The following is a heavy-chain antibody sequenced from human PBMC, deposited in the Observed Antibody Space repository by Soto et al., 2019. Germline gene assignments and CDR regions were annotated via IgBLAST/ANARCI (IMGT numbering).Heavy chain of an antibody. CDR1: GFSFDEYA. CDR2: INWNSGNI. V-gene: IGHV3-9*01. Sequence: EVQVAESGGGSVQPGRSLRLSCAASGFSFDEYAMHWVRQVPGKGLEWVSSINWNSGNIGYADSVRGRFTISRDNAKNSLYLQMNSLRPEDTAFYYCATGTKYCSSGVCSVFDYWGQGTLVTVSS. CDR3: ATGTKYCSSGVCSVFDY. D-gene: IGHD2-8*01. J-gene: IGHJ4*02.